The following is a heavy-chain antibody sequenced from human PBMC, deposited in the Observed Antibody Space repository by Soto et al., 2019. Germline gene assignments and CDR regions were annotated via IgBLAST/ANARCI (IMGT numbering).Heavy chain of an antibody. D-gene: IGHD2-15*01. CDR3: ARAMIRAYCSGGSCYLDY. J-gene: IGHJ4*02. CDR2: IWYDGSNK. CDR1: GFTFSSYG. Sequence: QVQLVESGGGVVQPGRSLRLSCAASGFTFSSYGMHWVRQAPGKGLEWVAVIWYDGSNKYYADSVKGRFTISRDNSKNKLYLKMNSLRAEDTAVYYCARAMIRAYCSGGSCYLDYWGQGTLVTVSS. V-gene: IGHV3-33*01.